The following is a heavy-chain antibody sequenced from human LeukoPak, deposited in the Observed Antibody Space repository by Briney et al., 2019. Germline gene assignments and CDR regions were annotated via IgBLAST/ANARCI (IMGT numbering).Heavy chain of an antibody. CDR2: LRGDTGDT. CDR1: GYMFSDYY. V-gene: IGHV1-2*02. J-gene: IGHJ4*02. Sequence: ASVKVSCKTSGYMFSDYYMHWVRQAPGQGLEWMGWLRGDTGDTDSPQKFKGRVTMTRDTATNTAYMQLSRLTYDDTAIYFCARVRDNACDYWGQGTLVTVSS. CDR3: ARVRDNACDY. D-gene: IGHD1-1*01.